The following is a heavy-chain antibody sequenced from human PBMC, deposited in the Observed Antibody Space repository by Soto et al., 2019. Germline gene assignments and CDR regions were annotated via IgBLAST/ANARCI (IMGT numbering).Heavy chain of an antibody. J-gene: IGHJ5*02. Sequence: QVQLQESGPGLVKPSETLSLTCTVSGGSISSYYWSWIRQPPGKGLEWIGYIYYMGSPNYNPSLTLPPPISLDTSNNPSSLKLRSVTAADTAAYYCARVDHHYGGNSVRLSFAPWGQGTLVTVSS. D-gene: IGHD4-17*01. CDR2: IYYMGSP. CDR1: GGSISSYY. CDR3: ARVDHHYGGNSVRLSFAP. V-gene: IGHV4-59*01.